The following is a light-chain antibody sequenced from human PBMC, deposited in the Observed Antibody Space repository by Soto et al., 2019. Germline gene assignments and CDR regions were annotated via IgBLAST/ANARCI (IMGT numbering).Light chain of an antibody. CDR2: EVT. V-gene: IGLV2-14*01. Sequence: QSALTQPASVSGSPGQSITISCTGTSSDVGAYNYVSWYQQHPGKAPKVVIYEVTNRPSGVSNRFSGSKSGNTASLTISGLQAEDEADYYCNSYTGSSSPYVFGTGTKVTV. CDR1: SSDVGAYNY. J-gene: IGLJ1*01. CDR3: NSYTGSSSPYV.